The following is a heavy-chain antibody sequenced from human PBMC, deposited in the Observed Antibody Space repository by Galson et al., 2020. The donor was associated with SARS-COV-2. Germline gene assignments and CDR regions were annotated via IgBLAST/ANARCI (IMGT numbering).Heavy chain of an antibody. CDR1: GGSISTFY. CDR3: ARQIDALDI. J-gene: IGHJ3*02. V-gene: IGHV4-59*08. Sequence: SETLSLTCTVPGGSISTFYWSWVRQPPGKGLEWIGYIYYGGTTSYNPSLRGRVTLSLDTSKNHFSLSLSSVTAADTAVYYCARQIDALDIWGQGTMVTVSS. CDR2: IYYGGTT.